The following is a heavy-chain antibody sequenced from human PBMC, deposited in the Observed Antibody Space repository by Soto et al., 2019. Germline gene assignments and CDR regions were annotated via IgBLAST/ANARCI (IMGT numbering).Heavy chain of an antibody. Sequence: GGSLRLSCAASGFTLSSYAMSWVRQAPGKGLEWVSGISGSGGNTYNADSVKGRFTISRDNSKNTLYLDMISLRAEDTAVYYCAKGLSIAAAGTFDYWGQGTLVTSPQ. V-gene: IGHV3-23*01. D-gene: IGHD6-13*01. CDR3: AKGLSIAAAGTFDY. CDR1: GFTLSSYA. CDR2: ISGSGGNT. J-gene: IGHJ4*02.